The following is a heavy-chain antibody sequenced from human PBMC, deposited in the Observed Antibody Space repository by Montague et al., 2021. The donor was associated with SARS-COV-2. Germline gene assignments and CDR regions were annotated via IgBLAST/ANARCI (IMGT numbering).Heavy chain of an antibody. CDR2: ISGSGSST. CDR3: AKDKGVAYYFDH. Sequence: SLRLSCAASGITFSSYAMSWVRQAPGKGLEWVSAISGSGSSTYYADSVKSRFTISRDNSKNTLYLQMNSLRAGDTDVYYCAKDKGVAYYFDHWGRGTLVTVSS. V-gene: IGHV3-23*01. J-gene: IGHJ4*02. CDR1: GITFSSYA. D-gene: IGHD3-3*02.